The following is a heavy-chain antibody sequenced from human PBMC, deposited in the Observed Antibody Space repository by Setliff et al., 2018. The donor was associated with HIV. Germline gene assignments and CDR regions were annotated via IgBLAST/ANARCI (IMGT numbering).Heavy chain of an antibody. CDR3: AKDENNDGYYSYFDY. Sequence: GESLRLSCATSGFNFDDYAMHWVRQAPGKGLEWVSLISGDGLSIYYADSVKGRFTISRDNSKNSLYLQMNSLRVEDTALYYCAKDENNDGYYSYFDYWGQGTLVTVSS. CDR1: GFNFDDYA. V-gene: IGHV3-43D*03. CDR2: ISGDGLSI. J-gene: IGHJ4*01. D-gene: IGHD3-22*01.